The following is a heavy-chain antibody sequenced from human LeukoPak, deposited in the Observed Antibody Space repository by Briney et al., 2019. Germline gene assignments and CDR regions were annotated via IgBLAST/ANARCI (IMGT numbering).Heavy chain of an antibody. Sequence: SVKVACKASGGTFSSYAISWVRPAPGQWREWVGGIIPIFGTANYAQKFQDRVTITADESTSTAYMELRRPRSEDTAVYYCARDIRSGYSGYDEGSVWGQGTLVTVSS. CDR1: GGTFSSYA. V-gene: IGHV1-69*13. CDR2: IIPIFGTA. D-gene: IGHD5-12*01. J-gene: IGHJ4*02. CDR3: ARDIRSGYSGYDEGSV.